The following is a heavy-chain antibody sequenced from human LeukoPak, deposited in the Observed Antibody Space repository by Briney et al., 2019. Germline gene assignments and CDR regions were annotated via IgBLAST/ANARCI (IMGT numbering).Heavy chain of an antibody. J-gene: IGHJ4*01. V-gene: IGHV4-4*07. Sequence: SETLSLTCTVSGDSIRSYYWSWIRQPAGKGLEWIGRIYSTGITNYNPSLKSRVTMTVDTSKNQFSLKLSSVTAADTAVFYCARSMVTTDRNFDHWGQGTLVTVSS. D-gene: IGHD2-21*02. CDR2: IYSTGIT. CDR1: GDSIRSYY. CDR3: ARSMVTTDRNFDH.